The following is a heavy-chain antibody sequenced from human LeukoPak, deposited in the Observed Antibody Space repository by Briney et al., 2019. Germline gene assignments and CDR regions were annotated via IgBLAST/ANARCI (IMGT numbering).Heavy chain of an antibody. V-gene: IGHV4-39*01. CDR1: GGSISSSNYY. D-gene: IGHD6-19*01. CDR2: IYYSGST. CDR3: ARHASVDGNWPRPLDY. Sequence: SETLSLTCTVSGGSISSSNYYWGWIRQPPGKGLEWIGNIYYSGSTYYKPSLKTRVTISVDTSKNQFSLKLTSVTAADTAAYYCARHASVDGNWPRPLDYWGQGSPVTVSS. J-gene: IGHJ4*02.